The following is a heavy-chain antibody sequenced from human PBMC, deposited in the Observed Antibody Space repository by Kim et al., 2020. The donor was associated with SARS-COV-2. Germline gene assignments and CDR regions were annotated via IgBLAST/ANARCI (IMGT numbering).Heavy chain of an antibody. D-gene: IGHD3-10*01. V-gene: IGHV5-51*01. CDR3: GTGSWRHNIDY. Sequence: RYSPSFQGQVTISADKSSSTAYLQWSSLKASDTAMYYCGTGSWRHNIDYWGQGTLVTVSS. J-gene: IGHJ4*02.